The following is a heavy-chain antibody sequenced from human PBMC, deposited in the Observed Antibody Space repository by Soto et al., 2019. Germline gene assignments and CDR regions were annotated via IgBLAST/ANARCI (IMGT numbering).Heavy chain of an antibody. V-gene: IGHV3-21*01. D-gene: IGHD3-3*01. Sequence: EVQLVESGGGLVKPGGSLRLSCAASGFTFSSYSMNWVRQAPGKGLEWVSSISSSSSYIYYADSVKGRFTISRDNAKNSLYLQMNSLRAEDTAVYYCARDWAMRGYTYYYYYYGMDVWGQGTTVTVSS. CDR2: ISSSSSYI. J-gene: IGHJ6*02. CDR1: GFTFSSYS. CDR3: ARDWAMRGYTYYYYYYGMDV.